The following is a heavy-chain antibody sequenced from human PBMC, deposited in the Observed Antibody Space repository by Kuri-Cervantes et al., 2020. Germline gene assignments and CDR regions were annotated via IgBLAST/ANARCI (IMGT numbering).Heavy chain of an antibody. CDR1: GGSISSGGYY. J-gene: IGHJ5*02. CDR3: ARTITMVRAAFDP. D-gene: IGHD3-10*01. V-gene: IGHV4-31*03. Sequence: LRLSCTVSGGSISSGGYYWSWIRQHPGKGLEWIGYIYYSGSTYYNPSLKSRVTISVDTSKNQFSLKLSSVTAADTAVYYCARTITMVRAAFDPWGQGTLVTVSS. CDR2: IYYSGST.